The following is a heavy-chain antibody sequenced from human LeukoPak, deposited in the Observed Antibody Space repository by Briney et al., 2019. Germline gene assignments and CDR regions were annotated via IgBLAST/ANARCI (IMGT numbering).Heavy chain of an antibody. CDR3: ARFSGGTTYYYYSMDV. Sequence: PSETLSLTCTVSGGSISSYYWSWIRQSPGKGLEWLGYLHYGGSTNYNPSLKSRVTMSVDTSKNQFSLKLSSVTAADTAIYFCARFSGGTTYYYYSMDVWGQGTTVTVSS. CDR2: LHYGGST. J-gene: IGHJ6*02. CDR1: GGSISSYY. V-gene: IGHV4-59*08. D-gene: IGHD2-15*01.